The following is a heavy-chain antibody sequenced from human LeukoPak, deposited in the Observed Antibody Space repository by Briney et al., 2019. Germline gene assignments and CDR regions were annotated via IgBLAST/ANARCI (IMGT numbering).Heavy chain of an antibody. CDR1: GFTFSTYE. CDR3: ARIPGGLEWSDFDY. Sequence: PGGSLRLSCGASGFTFSTYEMNWVRQVPGKGLEWVSYISSSDSTKYYADSVKGRFTISRDNAKSSLYLQMNSLRAEDTAVYYCARIPGGLEWSDFDYWGHGTLLTVSS. CDR2: ISSSDSTK. V-gene: IGHV3-48*03. J-gene: IGHJ4*01. D-gene: IGHD3-3*01.